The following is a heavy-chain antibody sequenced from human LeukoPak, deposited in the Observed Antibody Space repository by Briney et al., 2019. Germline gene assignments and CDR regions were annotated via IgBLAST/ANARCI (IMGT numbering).Heavy chain of an antibody. Sequence: PGGSLRLSCVASGFPFSNYWMTWVRQAPGKGLEWVANIDQGGSGKYYVDSVKGRFTISRDNAKSSLYLQINSLRAEDTAVYFCARDRVTNSYDYYGLDVWGQGTTVSVSS. V-gene: IGHV3-7*03. CDR1: GFPFSNYW. J-gene: IGHJ6*02. CDR2: IDQGGSGK. CDR3: ARDRVTNSYDYYGLDV. D-gene: IGHD3-10*01.